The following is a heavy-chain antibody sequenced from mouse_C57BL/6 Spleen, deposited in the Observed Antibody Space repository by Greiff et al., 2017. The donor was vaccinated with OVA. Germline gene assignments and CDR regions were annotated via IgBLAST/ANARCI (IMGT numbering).Heavy chain of an antibody. J-gene: IGHJ3*01. V-gene: IGHV1-26*01. CDR1: GYTFTDYY. Sequence: VQLQQSGPELVKPGASVKISCKASGYTFTDYYMNWVKQSHGKSLEWIGDINPNNGGTSYNQKFKGKATLTVDKSSSTAYMELRSLTSEDSAVYYCARRWLVLWGQGTLVAVSA. CDR2: INPNNGGT. CDR3: ARRWLVL. D-gene: IGHD1-1*02.